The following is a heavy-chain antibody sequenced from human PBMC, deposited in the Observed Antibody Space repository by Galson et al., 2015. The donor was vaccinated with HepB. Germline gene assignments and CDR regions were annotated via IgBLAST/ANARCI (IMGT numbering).Heavy chain of an antibody. D-gene: IGHD6-13*01. Sequence: LRLSCAASGFKSRNYGMHWVRQAPGKGLEWVAVISYDGGNKYYADFVKGRFTISRDNSKNALFLQMNSLRAEDTAVYYCASARQYSSSWYNDYWGQGTLVTVSS. CDR3: ASARQYSSSWYNDY. J-gene: IGHJ4*02. V-gene: IGHV3-33*01. CDR1: GFKSRNYG. CDR2: ISYDGGNK.